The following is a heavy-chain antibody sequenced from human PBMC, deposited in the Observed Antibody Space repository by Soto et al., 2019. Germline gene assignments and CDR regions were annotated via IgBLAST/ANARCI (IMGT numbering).Heavy chain of an antibody. Sequence: PSETLSLTCTVSGGSISSYYWSWIRQPPGKGLEWIGYIYYSGSTNYNPSLKSRVTISVDTSKNQFSLKLSSVTAADTAVYYCARRIAAAGLNRFDPSGQGTLVTDSS. CDR1: GGSISSYY. CDR2: IYYSGST. D-gene: IGHD6-13*01. V-gene: IGHV4-59*08. CDR3: ARRIAAAGLNRFDP. J-gene: IGHJ5*02.